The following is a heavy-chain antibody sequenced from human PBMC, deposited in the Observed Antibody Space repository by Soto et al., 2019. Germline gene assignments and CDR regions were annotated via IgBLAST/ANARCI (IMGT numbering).Heavy chain of an antibody. CDR2: IYYSGST. J-gene: IGHJ5*02. CDR3: ARVTPGYGSGSYHWFDP. CDR1: GGSINSYY. V-gene: IGHV4-59*01. D-gene: IGHD3-10*01. Sequence: KPSETLSLTCTVSGGSINSYYWSWIRQPPGKGLEWIGYIYYSGSTNYNPSLKSRVTISVDTSKNQFSLKLSSVTAADTAVYYCARVTPGYGSGSYHWFDPWGQGTLVTVSS.